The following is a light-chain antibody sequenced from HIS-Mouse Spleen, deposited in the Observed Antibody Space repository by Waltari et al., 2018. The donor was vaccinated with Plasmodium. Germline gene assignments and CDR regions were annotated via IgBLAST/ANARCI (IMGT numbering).Light chain of an antibody. CDR1: QRINSY. CDR3: QQSHT. CDR2: AAS. Sequence: DIQMTQSPSSLSASVGDRVTITCRASQRINSYLNWYQQKPGKAPKLLIYAASSLQSGGPSRYSGSGSGTDFTLTISSLQPEDCATYYCQQSHTFGQGTKLEIK. J-gene: IGKJ2*01. V-gene: IGKV1-39*01.